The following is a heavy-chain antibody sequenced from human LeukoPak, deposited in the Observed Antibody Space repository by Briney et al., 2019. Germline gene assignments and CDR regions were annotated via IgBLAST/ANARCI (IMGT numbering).Heavy chain of an antibody. CDR2: IYSGGST. D-gene: IGHD6-13*01. CDR3: ARGPAAGDYYYYGMDV. V-gene: IGHV3-53*04. CDR1: GGSISSYY. J-gene: IGHJ6*02. Sequence: ETLSLTCTVSGGSISSYYWSWIRQPPGKGLEWVSVIYSGGSTYYADSVKGRFTISRHNSKNTLYLQMNSLRAEDTAVYYCARGPAAGDYYYYGMDVWGQGTTVTVSS.